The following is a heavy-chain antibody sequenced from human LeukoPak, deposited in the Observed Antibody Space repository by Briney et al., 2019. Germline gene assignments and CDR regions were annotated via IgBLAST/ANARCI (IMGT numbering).Heavy chain of an antibody. CDR2: IYTSGSA. Sequence: SETLSLTCTVSGGSISSYYWSWIRQPAGKGLEWIGRIYTSGSANYNPSLKSRVTISADTSKNQFSLKPSSVTAADTAVYYCARLGSSMYFDYWGQGTLVTVSS. CDR1: GGSISSYY. J-gene: IGHJ4*02. D-gene: IGHD1-26*01. CDR3: ARLGSSMYFDY. V-gene: IGHV4-4*07.